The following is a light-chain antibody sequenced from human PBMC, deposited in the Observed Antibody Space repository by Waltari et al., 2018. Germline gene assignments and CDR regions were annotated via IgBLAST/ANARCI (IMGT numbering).Light chain of an antibody. CDR1: QSVDTY. CDR3: RQRSNWVT. V-gene: IGKV3-11*01. Sequence: EIVLTQSPATLSLSPGERASLSCRASQSVDTYLAWYQQKPGQAPRLLIYDASNRATGIPARFSGSGSGTDFTLTISSLDPEDFAVYYCRQRSNWVTFGGGTKVEIK. J-gene: IGKJ4*01. CDR2: DAS.